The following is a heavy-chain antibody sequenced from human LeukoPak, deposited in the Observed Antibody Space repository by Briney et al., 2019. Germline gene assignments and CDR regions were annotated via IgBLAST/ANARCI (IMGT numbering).Heavy chain of an antibody. CDR2: IRSSSSSI. D-gene: IGHD3-9*01. CDR1: GFTFSSYD. J-gene: IGHJ5*02. Sequence: GGSLRLSCAASGFTFSSYDMNWVRQAPGKGLEWVSYIRSSSSSIYYAGSVKGRFTISRDNAKNSLYLQMNSLRAEDTAVYYCAKDDSPDYDILTGFNWFDPWGQGTLVTVSS. V-gene: IGHV3-48*01. CDR3: AKDDSPDYDILTGFNWFDP.